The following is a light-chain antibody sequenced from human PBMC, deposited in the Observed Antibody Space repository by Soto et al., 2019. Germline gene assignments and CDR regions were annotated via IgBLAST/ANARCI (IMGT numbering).Light chain of an antibody. Sequence: QSVLTQPASVSGSPGQSITISCTGTSSDVGGYNYVSWYKQHPGKAPKLIIYEVTNRPSGVSSRFSGYKSGNTASLSISGLQAEDEADYYCCSYTTSTTSYVFGTGSKVTVL. CDR3: CSYTTSTTSYV. CDR2: EVT. CDR1: SSDVGGYNY. J-gene: IGLJ1*01. V-gene: IGLV2-14*01.